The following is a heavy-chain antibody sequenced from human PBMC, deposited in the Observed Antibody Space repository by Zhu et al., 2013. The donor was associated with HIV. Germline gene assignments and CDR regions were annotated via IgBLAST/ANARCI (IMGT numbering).Heavy chain of an antibody. CDR2: INPNSGGT. Sequence: QVQLVQSGAEVKKPGASVKVSCKASGYTFTGYYMHWVRQAPGQGLEWMGWINPNSGGTEYAQKFQGRVTMTRDTSISTAYMELSRLRSDDTAVYYCASPIAVAGSWAFDIWGQGTMVTVSS. D-gene: IGHD6-19*01. V-gene: IGHV1-2*02. CDR1: GYTFTGYY. J-gene: IGHJ3*02. CDR3: ASPIAVAGSWAFDI.